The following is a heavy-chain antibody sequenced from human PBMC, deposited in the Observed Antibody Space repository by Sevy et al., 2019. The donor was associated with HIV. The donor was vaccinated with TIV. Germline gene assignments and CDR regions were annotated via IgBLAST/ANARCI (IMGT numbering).Heavy chain of an antibody. CDR3: GKERGTTRPAFDI. CDR2: ISGSGGST. J-gene: IGHJ3*02. D-gene: IGHD3-16*01. CDR1: GFTFSSYA. Sequence: GGSLRRSCVASGFTFSSYAMSWVRQAPGKGLEWVSAISGSGGSTYYADSVMGRFTISRDNSKNTLYLQMNSLRAEDTAVYYCGKERGTTRPAFDIWAPGTIVTVSS. V-gene: IGHV3-23*01.